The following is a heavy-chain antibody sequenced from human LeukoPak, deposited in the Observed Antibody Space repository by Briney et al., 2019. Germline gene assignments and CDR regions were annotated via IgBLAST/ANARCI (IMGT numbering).Heavy chain of an antibody. CDR3: ARAGYYYDSSGYLARALNAFDI. CDR2: IKQDGSEK. Sequence: GGSLRLSCAASGFTFSSYAMSWVRQAPGKGLEWVANIKQDGSEKYYVDSVKGRFTISRDNAKNSLYLQMNSLRAEDTAVYYCARAGYYYDSSGYLARALNAFDIWGQGTMVTVSS. CDR1: GFTFSSYA. J-gene: IGHJ3*02. V-gene: IGHV3-7*03. D-gene: IGHD3-22*01.